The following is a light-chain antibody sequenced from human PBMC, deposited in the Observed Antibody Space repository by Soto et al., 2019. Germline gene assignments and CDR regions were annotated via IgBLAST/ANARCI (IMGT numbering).Light chain of an antibody. V-gene: IGKV1-39*01. CDR2: GAS. CDR1: QTISTY. J-gene: IGKJ4*01. CDR3: QQLNSYPFT. Sequence: DIQMTQSPSSLSASVGDRVTLTCRASQTISTYLNWYQQKRGQAPKLLIYGASSLQSGVPSRFSGSGSATDFTLTINSLQPEDFATYYCQQLNSYPFTFGGGTKVDIK.